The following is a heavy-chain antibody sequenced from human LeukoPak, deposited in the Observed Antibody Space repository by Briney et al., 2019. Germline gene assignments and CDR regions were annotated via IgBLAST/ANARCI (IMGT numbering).Heavy chain of an antibody. CDR1: GFTFSSYS. V-gene: IGHV3-21*01. Sequence: TGGSLRLSCAASGFTFSSYSMNWVRQAPGKGLEWVSSISSSSSYIYYADSVKGRFTISRDNAKNSLYLQMNSLRAEDTAVYYCARDPRTIAAAGTGVYYWGQGTLVTVSS. J-gene: IGHJ4*02. D-gene: IGHD6-13*01. CDR3: ARDPRTIAAAGTGVYY. CDR2: ISSSSSYI.